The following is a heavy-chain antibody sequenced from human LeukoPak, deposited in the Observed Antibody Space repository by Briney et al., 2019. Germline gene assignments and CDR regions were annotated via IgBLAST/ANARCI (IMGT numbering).Heavy chain of an antibody. V-gene: IGHV4-30-2*01. CDR2: IYHSGST. Sequence: SETLSLTCAVSGGSISSGGYSWSWIRQPPGKGLEWIGYIYHSGSTHYNPSLKSRVTISVDRSKNQFSLKLSSVTAADTAVYYCARLQMVRGVRYYYYYGMDVWGQGTTVTVSS. D-gene: IGHD3-10*01. J-gene: IGHJ6*02. CDR1: GGSISSGGYS. CDR3: ARLQMVRGVRYYYYYGMDV.